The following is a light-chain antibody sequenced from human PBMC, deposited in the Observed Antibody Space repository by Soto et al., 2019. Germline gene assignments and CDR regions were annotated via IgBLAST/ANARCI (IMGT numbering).Light chain of an antibody. CDR2: GAS. CDR3: QQYDNLPPG. Sequence: DIQMTQFPSSLSASVGDRVTISCQASQDISDYINWYQQKPGKAPKLLIYGASNLETGVPSRFSGSGSGTDFTFTISSLQPEDIATYYCQQYDNLPPGFGGGTKVEIK. CDR1: QDISDY. J-gene: IGKJ4*01. V-gene: IGKV1-33*01.